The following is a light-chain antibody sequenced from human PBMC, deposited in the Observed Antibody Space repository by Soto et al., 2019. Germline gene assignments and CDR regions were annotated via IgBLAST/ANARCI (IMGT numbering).Light chain of an antibody. CDR2: DAS. CDR1: QSVNSN. Sequence: EIVMTQSPATLSVSPGERHTLSCRASQSVNSNLAWYQQKPGQAPRLLIYDASTRATGIPARFSGSGSGTEFTLTISSLQSEDFAVYYCQQYHNWLTFGGGTKVDI. V-gene: IGKV3-15*01. CDR3: QQYHNWLT. J-gene: IGKJ4*01.